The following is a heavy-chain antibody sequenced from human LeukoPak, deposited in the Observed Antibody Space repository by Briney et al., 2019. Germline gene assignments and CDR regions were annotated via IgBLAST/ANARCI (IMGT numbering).Heavy chain of an antibody. J-gene: IGHJ4*02. Sequence: PGGSLRLSCAASGFTFSSYAMSWVRQAPGKGLEWVSAISGSGGRTYYPDSVKGRFTISRDNSKNTLYLQMNSLRAEDTALYYCAKDILYCSSTSCYPRGFDYWGQGTLVTVSS. CDR3: AKDILYCSSTSCYPRGFDY. V-gene: IGHV3-23*01. CDR2: ISGSGGRT. CDR1: GFTFSSYA. D-gene: IGHD2-2*01.